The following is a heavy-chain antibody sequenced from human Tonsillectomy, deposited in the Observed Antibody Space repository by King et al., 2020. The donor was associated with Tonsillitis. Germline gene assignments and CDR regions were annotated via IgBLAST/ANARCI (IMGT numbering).Heavy chain of an antibody. CDR2: MYYRGTI. J-gene: IGHJ4*02. Sequence: QLQESGPGVVKPSETLSLTCTVSGGYISSSDHYWAWIRQPPGKGLEWIGYMYYRGTIFYNPSLKSRITISGGTSENRFSLKLSPVTAADTAVYFCAGYVSGSFDYWGQGALVTVSS. CDR1: GGYISSSDHY. CDR3: AGYVSGSFDY. D-gene: IGHD6-19*01. V-gene: IGHV4-39*01.